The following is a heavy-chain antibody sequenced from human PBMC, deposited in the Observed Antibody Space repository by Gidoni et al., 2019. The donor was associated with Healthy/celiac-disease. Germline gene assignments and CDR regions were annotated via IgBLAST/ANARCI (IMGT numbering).Heavy chain of an antibody. CDR3: ARRGIAVAADYYMDV. CDR2: IDPSDSYT. Sequence: EVQLVQSGAEVKKPGESLRISCKGSGYSFTSYWISWVRQMPGKGLEWMGRIDPSDSYTNYSPSFQGHVTISADKSISTAYLQWSSLKASDTAMYYCARRGIAVAADYYMDVWGKGTTVTVSS. D-gene: IGHD6-19*01. J-gene: IGHJ6*03. V-gene: IGHV5-10-1*03. CDR1: GYSFTSYW.